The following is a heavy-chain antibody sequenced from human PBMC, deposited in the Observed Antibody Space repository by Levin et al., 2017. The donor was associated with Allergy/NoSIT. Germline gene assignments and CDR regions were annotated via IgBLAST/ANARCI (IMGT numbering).Heavy chain of an antibody. D-gene: IGHD3-16*02. J-gene: IGHJ3*02. CDR3: ARDHRGMITFGGVIATESSGAFDI. V-gene: IGHV3-11*01. CDR1: GFTFSDYY. CDR2: ISSSGSTI. Sequence: GGSLRLSCAASGFTFSDYYMSWIRQAPGKGLEWVSYISSSGSTIYYADSVKGRFTISRDNAKNSLYLQMNSLRAEDTAVYYCARDHRGMITFGGVIATESSGAFDIWGQGTMVTVSS.